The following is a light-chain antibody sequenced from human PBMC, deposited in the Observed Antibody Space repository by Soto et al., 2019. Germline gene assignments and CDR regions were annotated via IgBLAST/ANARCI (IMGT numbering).Light chain of an antibody. CDR3: QQLKSSPFT. CDR2: SAS. Sequence: IPLTQSPSSLSASIGDRVTIACRASHGISRYLAWYQHKPGKAPQLLIYSASTLQSGVPSRFSGSGSGTDFTLTISSLQPEDFVTYYCQQLKSSPFTFGPGTKVDIK. V-gene: IGKV1-9*01. J-gene: IGKJ3*01. CDR1: HGISRY.